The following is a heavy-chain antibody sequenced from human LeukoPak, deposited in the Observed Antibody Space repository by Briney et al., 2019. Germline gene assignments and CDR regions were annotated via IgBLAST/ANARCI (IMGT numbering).Heavy chain of an antibody. J-gene: IGHJ5*02. CDR2: ISAYNGNT. CDR1: GYTFTSYG. V-gene: IGHV1-18*01. CDR3: ASGFSTRWFDP. Sequence: ASVKVSCKAAGYTFTSYGISWVRQGPGQGLEWMGWISAYNGNTNYAQKLQGRVTMTTDTSTSTAYMELRSLRSDDTAVYYCASGFSTRWFDPWGQGTLVTVSS. D-gene: IGHD3/OR15-3a*01.